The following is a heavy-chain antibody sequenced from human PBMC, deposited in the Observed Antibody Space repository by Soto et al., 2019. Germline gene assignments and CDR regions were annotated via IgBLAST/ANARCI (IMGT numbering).Heavy chain of an antibody. CDR1: GYTFTGYY. CDR3: ARGRGYGPPWVDY. CDR2: INPNSGGT. V-gene: IGHV1-2*02. J-gene: IGHJ4*02. D-gene: IGHD5-12*01. Sequence: QVQLVQSGAEVKKPGASVKVSCKASGYTFTGYYMHWVRQAPGQGLEWMGWINPNSGGTNYAQKFQGRVTMTRDTSTSTAYMELRSLISDDTAVYYCARGRGYGPPWVDYWGQGTLVTVSS.